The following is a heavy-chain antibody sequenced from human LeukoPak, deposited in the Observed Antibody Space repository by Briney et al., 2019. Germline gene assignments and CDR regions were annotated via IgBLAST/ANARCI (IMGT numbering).Heavy chain of an antibody. CDR1: GGSISSGSYY. D-gene: IGHD3-3*01. CDR2: IYTSGST. CDR3: ARDPAEWYMDV. J-gene: IGHJ6*03. Sequence: PSETLSLTCTVSGGSISSGSYYWSWIRQPAGKGLEWIGRIYTSGSTNYNPPLKSRVTISVDTSKNQFSLKLSSVTAADTAVYYCARDPAEWYMDVWGKGTTVTVSS. V-gene: IGHV4-61*02.